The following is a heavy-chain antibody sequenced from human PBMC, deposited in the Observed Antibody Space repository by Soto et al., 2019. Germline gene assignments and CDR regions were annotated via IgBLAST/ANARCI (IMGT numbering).Heavy chain of an antibody. CDR1: GGTFSSYA. CDR2: IIPIFGTA. J-gene: IGHJ6*02. D-gene: IGHD5-18*01. V-gene: IGHV1-69*13. Sequence: SVKVSCKASGGTFSSYASSWVRRAPGQGLEWMGGIIPIFGTANYAQKFQGRVTITADESTSTAYMELSSLRSEDTAVYYCARDRPMDTAMVLGYYYGMDVWGQGTTVTVSS. CDR3: ARDRPMDTAMVLGYYYGMDV.